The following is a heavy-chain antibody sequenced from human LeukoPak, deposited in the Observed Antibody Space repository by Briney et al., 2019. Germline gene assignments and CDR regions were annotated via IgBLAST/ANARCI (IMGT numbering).Heavy chain of an antibody. CDR1: GFTFDDYA. D-gene: IGHD4-17*01. CDR3: AKDIGDYGDYGVDY. Sequence: GGSLRLSCAASGFTFDDYAMHWVRQAPGKGLEWVSGISWNSGSIGCADSVKGRFTISRDNAKNSLYLQMNSLRAEDTALYYCAKDIGDYGDYGVDYWGQGTLVTVSS. J-gene: IGHJ4*02. V-gene: IGHV3-9*01. CDR2: ISWNSGSI.